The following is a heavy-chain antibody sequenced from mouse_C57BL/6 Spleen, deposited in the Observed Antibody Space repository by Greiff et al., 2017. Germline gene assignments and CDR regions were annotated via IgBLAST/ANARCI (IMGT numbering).Heavy chain of an antibody. J-gene: IGHJ2*01. CDR3: ARDHYDGSSYFDY. V-gene: IGHV1-42*01. D-gene: IGHD1-1*01. CDR2: LNPSPGGT. Sequence: VQLQQSGPELVKPGASVKISCKASGYSFTGYSMNWLKQSPENILDWIGELNPSPGGTTYNQKFKAKATLTVAKSSSTAYMQLKSLTSEDSAVYDCARDHYDGSSYFDYWGQGTTLTVSS. CDR1: GYSFTGYS.